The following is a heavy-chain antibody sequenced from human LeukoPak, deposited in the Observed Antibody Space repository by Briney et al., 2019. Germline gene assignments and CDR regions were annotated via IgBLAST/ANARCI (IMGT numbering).Heavy chain of an antibody. CDR3: ARQAYSSSWYQGYYYYYYMDV. D-gene: IGHD6-13*01. CDR1: GYSISSGYY. V-gene: IGHV4-38-2*02. Sequence: PSETLSLTCTVSGYSISSGYYWGWIRQPPGKELEWIGSTYHSGSNYCNPSLKNRVTISVDTSKNQFSLKLSSVTAADTAVYYCARQAYSSSWYQGYYYYYYMDVWGKGTTVTISS. J-gene: IGHJ6*03. CDR2: TYHSGSN.